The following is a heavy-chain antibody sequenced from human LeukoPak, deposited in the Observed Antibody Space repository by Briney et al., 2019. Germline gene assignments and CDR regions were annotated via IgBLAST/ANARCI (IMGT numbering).Heavy chain of an antibody. Sequence: PGRSLRLSCAPSGFTSSSYAMHWVRQAPGKGLEWEAVISYDGSNKYYADSVKGRFTISRDNSKNTLYLQMNSLRAEDTAVYYCAKDSYQYSSATNWGQGTLVTVSS. V-gene: IGHV3-30*18. CDR3: AKDSYQYSSATN. J-gene: IGHJ4*02. CDR2: ISYDGSNK. CDR1: GFTSSSYA. D-gene: IGHD6-19*01.